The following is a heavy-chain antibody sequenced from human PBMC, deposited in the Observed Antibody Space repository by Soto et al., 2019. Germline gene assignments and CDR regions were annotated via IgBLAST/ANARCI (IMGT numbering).Heavy chain of an antibody. D-gene: IGHD5-12*01. V-gene: IGHV1-69*13. Sequence: GSSVKVSCKASGGTFSSYAISWVRQAPGQGLECVGGIIPIFGTANYAQKFHGRVTITADESPSTAYMERSSLSSEDTAVYYCGGGMGLRHTFGYWGQGTLVNVSS. J-gene: IGHJ4*02. CDR1: GGTFSSYA. CDR3: GGGMGLRHTFGY. CDR2: IIPIFGTA.